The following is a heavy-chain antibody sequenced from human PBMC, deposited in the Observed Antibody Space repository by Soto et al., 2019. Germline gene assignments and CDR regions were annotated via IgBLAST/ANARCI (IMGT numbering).Heavy chain of an antibody. CDR3: SGCSGGACHQNYGMAV. CDR1: GFTFSTCT. D-gene: IGHD2-15*01. Sequence: EVHLVESGGGLVKPGGSLRLSCAVSGFTFSTCTMNWVRQAPGKGLEWVSSISPSTSHIYYADSVKGRFTITRDNAKNSLFLQMNSLRAEAMAVYYCSGCSGGACHQNYGMAVWGQGTTVTVSS. V-gene: IGHV3-21*01. CDR2: ISPSTSHI. J-gene: IGHJ6*02.